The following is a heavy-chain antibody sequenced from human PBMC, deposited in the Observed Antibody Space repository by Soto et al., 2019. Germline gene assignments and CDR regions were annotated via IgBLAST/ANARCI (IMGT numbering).Heavy chain of an antibody. J-gene: IGHJ5*02. Sequence: SETPSLTCAVSGDSISSSSYYWAWIRQPPGKGLEWIGSIHYRANSYYSPSLKSRITISVDTSKNQISLRLSSVTAADTAVYYCARPLQLAVSGFDPWGQGTLVTVSS. CDR1: GDSISSSSYY. CDR2: IHYRANS. V-gene: IGHV4-39*01. D-gene: IGHD3-3*02. CDR3: ARPLQLAVSGFDP.